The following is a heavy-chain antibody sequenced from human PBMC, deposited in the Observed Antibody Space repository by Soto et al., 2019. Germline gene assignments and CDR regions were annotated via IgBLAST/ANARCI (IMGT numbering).Heavy chain of an antibody. Sequence: SETLSLTCTVSGGSISSGDYYWSWIRQPPGKGLEWIGYIYYSGSTYYNPSLKSRVTISVDTSKNQFSLKLSSVTAADTAVYYCAESTRGSYFDYWGQGIQLWSYYYGMDVWGQGTTVTVSS. J-gene: IGHJ6*02. V-gene: IGHV4-30-4*01. CDR3: AESTRGSYFDYWGQGIQLWSYYYGMDV. D-gene: IGHD5-18*01. CDR1: GGSISSGDYY. CDR2: IYYSGST.